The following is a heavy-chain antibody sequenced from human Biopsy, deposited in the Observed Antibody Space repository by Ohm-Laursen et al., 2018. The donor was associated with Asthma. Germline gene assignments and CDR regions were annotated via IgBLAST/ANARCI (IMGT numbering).Heavy chain of an antibody. CDR3: ARCQVGYSSGWSLLLKKIYYSGMDV. D-gene: IGHD6-19*01. CDR2: IMTVFGTT. J-gene: IGHJ6*02. V-gene: IGHV1-69*13. Sequence: VKISCKVPGGTFSNFAISWVRQAPGQGLEWLGGIMTVFGTTNYAQKFQGRVTITAGESTSTAYMEVTSLRSEDTAIYYCARCQVGYSSGWSLLLKKIYYSGMDVWGQGTAVTVSS. CDR1: GGTFSNFA.